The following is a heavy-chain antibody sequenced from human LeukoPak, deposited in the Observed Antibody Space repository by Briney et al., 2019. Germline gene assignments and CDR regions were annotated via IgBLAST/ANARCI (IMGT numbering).Heavy chain of an antibody. D-gene: IGHD6-19*01. Sequence: SETLSLTCTVSGYSISSGYYWGWIRQPPGKGLEWIGSIYHSGSTYYNPSLKSRVTISVDTSKNQFSLKLSSVTAADTAVYYCARGGGAVAVDYWGQGTLVTVSS. CDR1: GYSISSGYY. CDR2: IYHSGST. CDR3: ARGGGAVAVDY. V-gene: IGHV4-38-2*02. J-gene: IGHJ4*02.